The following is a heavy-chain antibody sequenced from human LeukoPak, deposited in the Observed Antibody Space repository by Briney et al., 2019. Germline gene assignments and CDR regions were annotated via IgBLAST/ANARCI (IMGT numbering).Heavy chain of an antibody. V-gene: IGHV3-53*01. CDR1: GFSVSSNY. Sequence: GGSLRLSCAASGFSVSSNYMSWVRQAPEKGLEWVSVIYSGGTTYYADSVKGRFIISRDNSKNTLYLQMNNLRAEDTAVYYCARSPWGITMIAEAWGQGALVTVSS. J-gene: IGHJ5*02. CDR2: IYSGGTT. CDR3: ARSPWGITMIAEA. D-gene: IGHD3-22*01.